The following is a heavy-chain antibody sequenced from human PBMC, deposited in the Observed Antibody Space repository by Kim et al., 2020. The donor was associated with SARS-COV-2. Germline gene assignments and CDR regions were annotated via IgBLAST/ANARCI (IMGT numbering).Heavy chain of an antibody. CDR3: ARYYCTGTCYNFYL. J-gene: IGHJ4*02. CDR2: VYGSGGL. Sequence: SETLSLTCTVSAGSLRGYYWSWIRQPPGKGLEWIGYVYGSGGLQYNPSLKSRVTLSADTSKNQFSLKLTSVTPADTAFYYCARYYCTGTCYNFYLWGQGT. D-gene: IGHD2-8*02. V-gene: IGHV4-59*13. CDR1: AGSLRGYY.